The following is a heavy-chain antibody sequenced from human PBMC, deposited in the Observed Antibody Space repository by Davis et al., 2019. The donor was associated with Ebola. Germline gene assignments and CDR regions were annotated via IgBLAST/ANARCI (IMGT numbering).Heavy chain of an antibody. J-gene: IGHJ4*02. CDR3: ANEQDYYDSSGYYYVEQY. CDR2: INPSGGST. V-gene: IGHV1-46*01. D-gene: IGHD3-22*01. CDR1: RYTFTSYY. Sequence: ASVTVSCQASRYTFTSYYLHWVRQPPGQGLEWMGIINPSGGSTSYAQKFQGRVTMTRDTSTSTVYMELSSLRSEDTAVYYCANEQDYYDSSGYYYVEQYWGQGTLVTVSS.